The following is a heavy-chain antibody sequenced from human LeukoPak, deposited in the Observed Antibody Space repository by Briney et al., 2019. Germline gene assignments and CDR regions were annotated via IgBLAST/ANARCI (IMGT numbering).Heavy chain of an antibody. D-gene: IGHD3-16*01. V-gene: IGHV1-18*01. CDR2: ISAYSGNT. J-gene: IGHJ4*02. Sequence: GASVKVSCKASGYTFTSYGISWVRQAPGQGLEWMGLISAYSGNTNFAQKLQGRVTMTTDTSTSTAYMELRSLRSDDTAVYFCARGADTGSYGSLVHFDYWGQGTLVTVSS. CDR1: GYTFTSYG. CDR3: ARGADTGSYGSLVHFDY.